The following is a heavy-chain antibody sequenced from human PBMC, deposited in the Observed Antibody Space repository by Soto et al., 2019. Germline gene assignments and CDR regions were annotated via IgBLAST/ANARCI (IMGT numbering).Heavy chain of an antibody. CDR3: AGELRTAMVPYYFDY. CDR2: IWYDGSNK. CDR1: GFTFSSYG. D-gene: IGHD5-18*01. Sequence: PGGSLRLSCAASGFTFSSYGMHWVRQAPGKGLEWVAVIWYDGSNKYYADSVKGRFTISRDNSKNTLYLQMNSLRAEDTAVYYCAGELRTAMVPYYFDYWGQGTLVTVSS. V-gene: IGHV3-33*01. J-gene: IGHJ4*02.